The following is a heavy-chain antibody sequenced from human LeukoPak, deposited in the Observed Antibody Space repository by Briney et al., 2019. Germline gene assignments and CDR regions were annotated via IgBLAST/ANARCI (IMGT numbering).Heavy chain of an antibody. Sequence: GGSMRLSCVASGFTFGSYAMNWVRQAPGKGLEWVSSISSNNHMYYADSVKGRFTISRDNAKNSLSLQMNSLRGEDTAVYYCAREDCSNVRCYGASDAWGQGTLVTVSS. CDR1: GFTFGSYA. CDR2: ISSNNHM. V-gene: IGHV3-69-1*01. D-gene: IGHD2-2*01. CDR3: AREDCSNVRCYGASDA. J-gene: IGHJ5*02.